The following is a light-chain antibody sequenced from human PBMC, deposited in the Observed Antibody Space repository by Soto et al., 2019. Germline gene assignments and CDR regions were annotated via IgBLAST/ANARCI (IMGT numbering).Light chain of an antibody. V-gene: IGKV3-15*01. CDR1: QSVSDN. CDR3: QQYKNWPPWT. CDR2: GTS. J-gene: IGKJ1*01. Sequence: EIVMTQSPAALSVSPGERATLSCRASQSVSDNLAWYQQKPGQAPRLLIFGTSTRATGIPARFSGSGSGTEFTLTFISLQSEDFAVYYCQQYKNWPPWTFGQGTKV.